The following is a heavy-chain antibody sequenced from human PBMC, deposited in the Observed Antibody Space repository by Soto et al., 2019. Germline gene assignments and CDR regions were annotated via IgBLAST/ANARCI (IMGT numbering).Heavy chain of an antibody. D-gene: IGHD5-12*01. Sequence: ASVKVSGKASGYTFTSYGISWVRQAPGQGLEWMGWINPSGGSTSYAQKFQGRVTMTRDTSTSTVYMELSSLRSEDTAVYYCAIDPSRGYSGYDLSNFDYWGQGTLVTVSS. CDR3: AIDPSRGYSGYDLSNFDY. CDR1: GYTFTSYG. J-gene: IGHJ4*02. V-gene: IGHV1-46*01. CDR2: INPSGGST.